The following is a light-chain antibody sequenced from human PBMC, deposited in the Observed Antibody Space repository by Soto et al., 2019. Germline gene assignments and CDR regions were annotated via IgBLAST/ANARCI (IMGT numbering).Light chain of an antibody. Sequence: ETVMTQSPATLSVSPGERATLSCTASQSVSSNLAWYQQKPGQAPRPLIYGASTRATGIPGRFSGSGSGTEFTLTISSLQSEDFAVYYCQQYKNWPRTLGQGTKVDIK. V-gene: IGKV3-15*01. CDR1: QSVSSN. CDR3: QQYKNWPRT. J-gene: IGKJ1*01. CDR2: GAS.